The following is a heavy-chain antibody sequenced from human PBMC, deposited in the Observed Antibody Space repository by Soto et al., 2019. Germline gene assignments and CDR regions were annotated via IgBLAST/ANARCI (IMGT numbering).Heavy chain of an antibody. CDR1: GFTFSSYG. J-gene: IGHJ4*02. V-gene: IGHV3-30*18. Sequence: QVQLVESGGGVVQPGRSLRLSCAASGFTFSSYGMHWVRQAPGKGLEWVAVISYDGGNKYYADSVKGRFTISRDNSKNTLYLQMNSLRAEDTAVYYCAKMDRDGYNYFDYWGQGTLVTVSS. CDR3: AKMDRDGYNYFDY. CDR2: ISYDGGNK. D-gene: IGHD5-12*01.